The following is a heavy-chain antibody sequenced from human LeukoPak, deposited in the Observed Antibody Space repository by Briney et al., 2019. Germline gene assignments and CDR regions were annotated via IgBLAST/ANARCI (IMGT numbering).Heavy chain of an antibody. CDR1: GFTFSSYS. V-gene: IGHV3-48*01. CDR3: AREGRWLGDIVVVPAKAFDI. D-gene: IGHD2-2*01. J-gene: IGHJ3*02. Sequence: GGSLRLSCAASGFTFSSYSMNWVRQAPGKGLEWVSYISSSSSTIYYADSVKGRFTISRDNAKNSLYLQMNSLRAEDTAVYYCAREGRWLGDIVVVPAKAFDIWGQGTMVTVSS. CDR2: ISSSSSTI.